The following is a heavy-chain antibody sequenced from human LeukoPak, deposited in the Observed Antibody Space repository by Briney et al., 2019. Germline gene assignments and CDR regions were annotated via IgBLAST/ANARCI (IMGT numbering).Heavy chain of an antibody. J-gene: IGHJ4*02. Sequence: GGSLRLSCEASGFTFSSYAMSWVRQAPGKGLEWVSVISGSGDSTYYADSVEGRCTISRDNSKDALYLQMNSLRAEDTAVYYCARVGYSGYDYYYWGQGTLVTVSS. CDR2: ISGSGDST. V-gene: IGHV3-23*01. CDR3: ARVGYSGYDYYY. CDR1: GFTFSSYA. D-gene: IGHD5-12*01.